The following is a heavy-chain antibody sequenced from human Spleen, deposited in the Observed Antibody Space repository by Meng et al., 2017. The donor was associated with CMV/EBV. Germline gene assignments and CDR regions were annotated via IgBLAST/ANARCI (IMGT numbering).Heavy chain of an antibody. D-gene: IGHD4/OR15-4a*01. J-gene: IGHJ1*01. CDR2: ISYDGINK. Sequence: GESLKISCAASGFTFSSYAMHWVRQAPGKGLEWVAIISYDGINKYYADSVKGRFTISRDNSKNTLYLEMNSLRAEDTAVYYCARSHGASVGGLEYFQHWGQGTLVTVSS. CDR3: ARSHGASVGGLEYFQH. V-gene: IGHV3-30-3*01. CDR1: GFTFSSYA.